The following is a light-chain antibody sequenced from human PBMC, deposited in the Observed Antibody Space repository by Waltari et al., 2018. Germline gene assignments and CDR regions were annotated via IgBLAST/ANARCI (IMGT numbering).Light chain of an antibody. CDR2: GAS. Sequence: EIVMTQSPASLSVSPGEGATLSCRASQSVSSYLARYQQKPGQAPRLLIYGASTRATGIPARFSGSGSGTEFTLTISSLQSEDFAVYYCQQSNTWPLTFGGGTRVEIK. CDR3: QQSNTWPLT. CDR1: QSVSSY. V-gene: IGKV3-15*01. J-gene: IGKJ4*01.